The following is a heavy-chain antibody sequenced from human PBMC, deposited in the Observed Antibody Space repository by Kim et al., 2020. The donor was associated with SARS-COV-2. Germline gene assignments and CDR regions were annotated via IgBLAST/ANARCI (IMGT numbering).Heavy chain of an antibody. CDR3: ATRLDY. CDR2: ISTTSSTK. CDR1: GFTFSTYS. V-gene: IGHV3-48*01. J-gene: IGHJ4*02. Sequence: GGSLRLSFAGSGFTFSTYSMNWVRQAPGKGLEWVSYISTTSSTKYYADSVKGRFTISRDNARNSLYLQMNSLRAEDTAVYYWATRLDYWGQGTLVTVSS.